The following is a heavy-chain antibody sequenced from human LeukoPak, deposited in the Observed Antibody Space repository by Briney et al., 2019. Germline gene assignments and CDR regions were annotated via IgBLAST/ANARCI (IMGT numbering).Heavy chain of an antibody. CDR1: GYSMSSDYH. J-gene: IGHJ4*02. V-gene: IGHV4-38-2*02. CDR3: ARGNYDFWSGYYDGGGPYYFDY. Sequence: SETLSLTCTVSGYSMSSDYHWGWIRQPPGKGVEWIGSIYHRGSTYYTPSLKSRDTISVDTSKKQISLNLSSVTAADTAVYYCARGNYDFWSGYYDGGGPYYFDYWGQGTLVTVSS. CDR2: IYHRGST. D-gene: IGHD3-3*01.